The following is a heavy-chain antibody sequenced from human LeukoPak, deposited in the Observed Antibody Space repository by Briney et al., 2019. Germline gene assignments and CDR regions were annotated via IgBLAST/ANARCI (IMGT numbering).Heavy chain of an antibody. D-gene: IGHD3-10*01. CDR3: ARVDGSGSYYNAVDY. V-gene: IGHV1-46*01. Sequence: ASVKVSCKASGYTFTSYYMHWVRQAPGQGLEWMGIINPSGGSTSYAQKFQGGVTMTRDMSTSTVYMELSSLRSEDTAVYYCARVDGSGSYYNAVDYWGQGTLVTVSS. CDR1: GYTFTSYY. J-gene: IGHJ4*02. CDR2: INPSGGST.